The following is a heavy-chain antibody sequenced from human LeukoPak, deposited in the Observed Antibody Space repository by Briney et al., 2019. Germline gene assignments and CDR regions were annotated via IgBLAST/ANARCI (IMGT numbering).Heavy chain of an antibody. CDR1: GFTFSSYG. Sequence: PGGSLRLSCAASGFTFSSYGMHWVRQTPGKGLEWVAVISYEGRTIYYADSATGRFTISRDNSKNTLYLQMNSLRPEDTAVYYCVKEAIPRVCDWYDYWGQGTLVTVSP. V-gene: IGHV3-30*18. J-gene: IGHJ4*02. CDR2: ISYEGRTI. CDR3: VKEAIPRVCDWYDY. D-gene: IGHD6-19*01.